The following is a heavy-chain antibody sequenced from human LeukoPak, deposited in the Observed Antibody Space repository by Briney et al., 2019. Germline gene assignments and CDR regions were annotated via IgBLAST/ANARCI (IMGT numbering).Heavy chain of an antibody. V-gene: IGHV1-2*02. D-gene: IGHD3-22*01. Sequence: ASVKVSCKASGYTFTGYYMHWVRQAPGQGLEWMGWINPNSGGTNYAQKFQGRVTMTRDTSVSTAYMELSRLRSDDTAVYYCARDRIYDSSGYYAFDIWGQGTMVTVSS. CDR2: INPNSGGT. J-gene: IGHJ3*02. CDR3: ARDRIYDSSGYYAFDI. CDR1: GYTFTGYY.